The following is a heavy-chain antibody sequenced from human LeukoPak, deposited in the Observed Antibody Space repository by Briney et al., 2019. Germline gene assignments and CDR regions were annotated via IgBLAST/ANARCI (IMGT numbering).Heavy chain of an antibody. D-gene: IGHD5-24*01. Sequence: GGSLRLSCAASGFTFSSYAMSWVRLAPGKGLEWVAVISYDGSNKYYGDSVKGRFTISRDNSKNTLYLQVNSLRAEDTAVYYCAKDRGDGYYYYGMDVWGQGTTVTVSS. CDR1: GFTFSSYA. V-gene: IGHV3-30*18. CDR3: AKDRGDGYYYYGMDV. CDR2: ISYDGSNK. J-gene: IGHJ6*02.